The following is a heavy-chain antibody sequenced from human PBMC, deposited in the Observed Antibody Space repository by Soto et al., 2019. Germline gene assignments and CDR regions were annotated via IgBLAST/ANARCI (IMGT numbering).Heavy chain of an antibody. D-gene: IGHD3-10*01. CDR1: GFTLSDYY. J-gene: IGHJ4*02. CDR2: ISSSGTTI. V-gene: IGHV3-11*01. Sequence: GGSLRLSCAASGFTLSDYYMSWIRQAPGKGLEWVSYISSSGTTIHYADSVKGRFTISRDNAKNSLYLQMNSLRAEDTAVYYCATYGSGTYYITRFDYWGRGTLVTVSS. CDR3: ATYGSGTYYITRFDY.